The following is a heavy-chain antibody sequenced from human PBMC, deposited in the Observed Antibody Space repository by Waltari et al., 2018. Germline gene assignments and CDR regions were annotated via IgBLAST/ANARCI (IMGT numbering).Heavy chain of an antibody. CDR3: AREIYGGNSRPYDS. CDR1: GGSVPGYY. J-gene: IGHJ4*02. D-gene: IGHD2-15*01. V-gene: IGHV4-59*02. Sequence: QVQLQESGPGLVKPSETLSLTCTVSGGSVPGYYWSWIRQPPGKGLEWIGHIYYNGNTDYNPSLKSRVTISIDTSKNQFSLKVTSVTAADTAVYYCAREIYGGNSRPYDSWGQGALVTVSS. CDR2: IYYNGNT.